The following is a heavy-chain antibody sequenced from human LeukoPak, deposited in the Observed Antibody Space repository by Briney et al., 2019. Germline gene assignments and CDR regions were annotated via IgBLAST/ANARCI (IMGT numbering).Heavy chain of an antibody. Sequence: SETLSLTCTVSGGSISSYYWSWLRQPPGKGLEWIGYIYYSGSTNYNPSLKSRVTISVDTSKNQFSLKLSSVTAADTAVYYCARDGSGYSGYEPWYFDLWGRGTLVTVSS. J-gene: IGHJ2*01. CDR1: GGSISSYY. CDR2: IYYSGST. V-gene: IGHV4-59*01. D-gene: IGHD5-12*01. CDR3: ARDGSGYSGYEPWYFDL.